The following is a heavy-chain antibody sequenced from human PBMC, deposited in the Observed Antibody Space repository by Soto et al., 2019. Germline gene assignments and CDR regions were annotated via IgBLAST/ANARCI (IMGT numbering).Heavy chain of an antibody. CDR1: GFTFSSYW. CDR3: ARTRPYCGGDCPDS. V-gene: IGHV3-74*01. D-gene: IGHD2-21*02. CDR2: INSDGSST. J-gene: IGHJ4*02. Sequence: EVQLVEAGGGLVQPGGSLRLSCAASGFTFSSYWMHWVRQAPGKGLVWVSRINSDGSSTSYADSVKGRFTISRDNAKNTLQLQMNSLRAEDTAVYYGARTRPYCGGDCPDSWGQGTLVTVSS.